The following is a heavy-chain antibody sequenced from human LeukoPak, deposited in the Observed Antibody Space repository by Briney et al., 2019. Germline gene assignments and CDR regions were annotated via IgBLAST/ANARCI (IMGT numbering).Heavy chain of an antibody. CDR1: GDSVSSNSAA. CDR3: ATGYNWNYFRGGEGY. Sequence: SQTLSLTCAISGDSVSSNSAAWNWIRQSPSRGLEWLGRTYYRSKWYNDYAVSVKSRITINPDTSKNQFSLQLNSVTPEDTAVYYCATGYNWNYFRGGEGYWGQGTLVTVSS. J-gene: IGHJ4*02. CDR2: TYYRSKWYN. V-gene: IGHV6-1*01. D-gene: IGHD1-7*01.